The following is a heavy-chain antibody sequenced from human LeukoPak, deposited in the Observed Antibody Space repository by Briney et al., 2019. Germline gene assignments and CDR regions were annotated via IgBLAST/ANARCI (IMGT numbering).Heavy chain of an antibody. D-gene: IGHD3-10*01. J-gene: IGHJ4*02. Sequence: SETLSLTCAVSGGSFSGYYWSWIRQPPGKGLEWIGEINHSGSTNYNPSLKSRVTISVDTSKNQFSLKLSFVTAADTAVYYCARGPPWMVRGVIPLKPFDYWGQGTLVTVSS. CDR3: ARGPPWMVRGVIPLKPFDY. V-gene: IGHV4-34*01. CDR2: INHSGST. CDR1: GGSFSGYY.